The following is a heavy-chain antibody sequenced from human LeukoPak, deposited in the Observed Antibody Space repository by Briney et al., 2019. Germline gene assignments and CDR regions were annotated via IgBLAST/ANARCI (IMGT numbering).Heavy chain of an antibody. J-gene: IGHJ4*02. CDR2: IKSTPAGGTT. CDR1: GFTFSNGW. CDR3: ATGWDFGSESPYYFGY. V-gene: IGHV3-15*01. Sequence: GGSLRLSCAASGFTFSNGWMTWVRQAPGKGLEWVGRIKSTPAGGTTDYAAPVKGRFIISRDDSKNTLYLQMNRLTTEDTAVYYCATGWDFGSESPYYFGYWGQGTLVTVSS. D-gene: IGHD3-10*01.